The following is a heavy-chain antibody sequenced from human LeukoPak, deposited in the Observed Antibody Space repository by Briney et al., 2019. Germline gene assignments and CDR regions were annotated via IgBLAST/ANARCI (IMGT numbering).Heavy chain of an antibody. CDR3: ATLQGRNSYGFGDTSSGIIDY. V-gene: IGHV4-39*01. D-gene: IGHD5-18*01. J-gene: IGHJ4*02. Sequence: SETLSLTCTVSGGSISSSSYYWGWIRQPPGKRLEWTGSIYYSGSTYYNPSLKSRVTISVDTSKNQFSLKLSSVTAADTTVYYCATLQGRNSYGFGDTSSGIIDYWGQGTLVTVSS. CDR1: GGSISSSSYY. CDR2: IYYSGST.